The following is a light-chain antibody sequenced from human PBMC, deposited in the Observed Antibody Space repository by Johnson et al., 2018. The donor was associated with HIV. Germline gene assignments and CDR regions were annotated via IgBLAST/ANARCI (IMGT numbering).Light chain of an antibody. Sequence: HSVLTQPPSVSAAPGQKVTISCSGSSSNSGNNYVSWYQQLPGTAPKLLIYENNKRPSGIPDRFSGSKSGTSATLGITGLQTGDEADYYCGTWDNSLSTGVFGTGTQVTVL. CDR3: GTWDNSLSTGV. CDR1: SSNSGNNY. CDR2: ENN. V-gene: IGLV1-51*02. J-gene: IGLJ1*01.